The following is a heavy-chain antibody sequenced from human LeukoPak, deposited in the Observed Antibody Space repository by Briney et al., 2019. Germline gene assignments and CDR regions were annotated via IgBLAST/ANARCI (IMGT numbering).Heavy chain of an antibody. V-gene: IGHV4-4*07. CDR2: IHASGTT. J-gene: IGHJ4*02. Sequence: SETLSLTCNVSGGSISSYFWTWIRQPAGKGLEWIGRIHASGTTNYNSSLKSRVSMSVDTSKNQFSLKLTSVTAADTAVHFCARDGADVYGRAFDYWGQGTLVSVSS. D-gene: IGHD3-10*01. CDR1: GGSISSYF. CDR3: ARDGADVYGRAFDY.